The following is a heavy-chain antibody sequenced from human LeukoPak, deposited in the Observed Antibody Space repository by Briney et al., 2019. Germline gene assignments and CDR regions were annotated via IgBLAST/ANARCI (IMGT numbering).Heavy chain of an antibody. CDR1: GGSISSGGYY. D-gene: IGHD3-22*01. V-gene: IGHV4-31*03. Sequence: SQTLSLTCTVSGGSISSGGYYWNWIRQHPGKGLEWVGYIYYTGSTYYNPSLKGRISMSVDTSNNHFSLKLRSVSVADTAVYYCARDRHGGYYPSFDYWGQGTLVTVSS. CDR2: IYYTGST. CDR3: ARDRHGGYYPSFDY. J-gene: IGHJ4*02.